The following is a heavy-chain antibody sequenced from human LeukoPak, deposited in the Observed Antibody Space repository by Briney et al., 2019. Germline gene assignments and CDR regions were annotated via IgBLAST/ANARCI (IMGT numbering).Heavy chain of an antibody. CDR1: EFSVGSNY. V-gene: IGHV3-7*01. J-gene: IGHJ4*02. D-gene: IGHD1-26*01. CDR2: IQQDGNEK. CDR3: ASRIVGTPDYFDY. Sequence: GGSLRLSCAASEFSVGSNYMSWVRQAPGKGLEWVANIQQDGNEKYYVDSVKGRFTISRDNAKNSLYLQMNSLRVEDTAVYYCASRIVGTPDYFDYWGQGTLVTVSS.